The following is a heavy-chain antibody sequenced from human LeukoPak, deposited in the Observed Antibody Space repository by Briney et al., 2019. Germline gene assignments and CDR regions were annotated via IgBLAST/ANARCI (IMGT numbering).Heavy chain of an antibody. CDR3: VSLHPHSSGWYADYYYGMDV. CDR1: GYTFTSYG. CDR2: ISAYNVNT. J-gene: IGHJ6*02. Sequence: ASVKVSCKASGYTFTSYGISWVRQAPGQGLEWMGWISAYNVNTNYAQKLQGRVTMTTDTSTSTAYMELRSLRSDDTAVYYCVSLHPHSSGWYADYYYGMDVWGQGTTVTVSS. V-gene: IGHV1-18*01. D-gene: IGHD6-19*01.